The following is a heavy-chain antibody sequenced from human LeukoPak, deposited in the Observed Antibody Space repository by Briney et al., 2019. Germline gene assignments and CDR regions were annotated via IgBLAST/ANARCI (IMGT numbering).Heavy chain of an antibody. D-gene: IGHD6-13*01. J-gene: IGHJ4*02. CDR3: ARALAAAGSPAVDY. CDR1: GGSMSSYY. CDR2: FHYSGST. V-gene: IGHV4-59*01. Sequence: SETLSLTCTVAGGSMSSYYWNWIRQPPGKGLEWIGYFHYSGSTNYNPSLKSRVTISVDTSKNQFSLKLSSVTAADTAVYYCARALAAAGSPAVDYWGQGTLVTVSS.